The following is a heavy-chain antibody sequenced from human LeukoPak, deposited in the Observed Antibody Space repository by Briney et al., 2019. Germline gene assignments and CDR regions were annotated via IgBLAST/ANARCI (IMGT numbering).Heavy chain of an antibody. CDR3: AREAYGSGSFRTDYYYMDV. V-gene: IGHV1-2*02. D-gene: IGHD3-10*01. CDR2: VTPNSGGT. CDR1: GYTFTGYY. J-gene: IGHJ6*03. Sequence: ASVKVSCKASGYTFTGYYMHWVRQAPGQGPEWMGWVTPNSGGTNYAQRFQGRVTMTRDTSISTAYMELNRLRSDDTAVYYCAREAYGSGSFRTDYYYMDVWGKGTTVTISS.